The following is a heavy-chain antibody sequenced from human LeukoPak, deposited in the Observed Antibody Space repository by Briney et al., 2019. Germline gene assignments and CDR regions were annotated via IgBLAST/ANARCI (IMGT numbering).Heavy chain of an antibody. CDR3: ARLVGGLGTYYRKAGYFDY. D-gene: IGHD3-10*01. V-gene: IGHV2-70*04. CDR2: IDWDDDK. Sequence: SGPTLVNPTQTLTLTCTFSGFSFTTEFMRVSWLRQTPGKALEWLARIDWDDDKYYNASLETRLTISKDTSKNQVVLTLTNMDPADSATYCARLVGGLGTYYRKAGYFDYWGQGTLVTVSS. J-gene: IGHJ4*02. CDR1: GFSFTTEFMR.